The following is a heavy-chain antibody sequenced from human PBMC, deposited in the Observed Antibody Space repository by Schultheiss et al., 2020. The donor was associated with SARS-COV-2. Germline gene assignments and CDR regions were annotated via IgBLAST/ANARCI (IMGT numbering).Heavy chain of an antibody. D-gene: IGHD5-12*01. CDR3: AKVAVATIRWYYFDY. V-gene: IGHV3-23*01. Sequence: GESLKISCAASGFTFSSYAMSWVRQAPGKGLEWVSAISGSGGSTYYADSVKGRFTISRDNSKNTLYLQMNSLRAEDTAVYYCAKVAVATIRWYYFDYWGQGTLVTVSS. CDR2: ISGSGGST. J-gene: IGHJ4*02. CDR1: GFTFSSYA.